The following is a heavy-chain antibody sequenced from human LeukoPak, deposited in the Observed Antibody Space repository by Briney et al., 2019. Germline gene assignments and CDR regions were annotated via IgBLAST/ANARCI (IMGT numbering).Heavy chain of an antibody. CDR1: GGSISSSSYY. Sequence: PSETLSLTCTVSGGSISSSSYYWGWIRQPPGKGLEWIGSIYYSGSTNYNPSLKSRVTISVDTSKNQFSLKLSSVTAADTAVYYCARLRGWYSVRRNYFDYWGQGTLVTVSS. J-gene: IGHJ4*02. CDR2: IYYSGST. D-gene: IGHD6-19*01. CDR3: ARLRGWYSVRRNYFDY. V-gene: IGHV4-39*07.